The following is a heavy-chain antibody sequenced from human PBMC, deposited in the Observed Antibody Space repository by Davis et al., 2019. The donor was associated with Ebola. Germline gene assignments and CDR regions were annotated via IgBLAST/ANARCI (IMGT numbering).Heavy chain of an antibody. Sequence: GESLKISCAASGFTFSSYAMSWVRQAPGKGLEWVSAISGSGGSTYYADSVKGRFTVSRDNSKNTLFLQMNSLRVDDTAVYYCARRLTITYTMDVWGQGATVTVSS. CDR3: ARRLTITYTMDV. V-gene: IGHV3-23*01. CDR1: GFTFSSYA. CDR2: ISGSGGST. D-gene: IGHD4/OR15-4a*01. J-gene: IGHJ6*02.